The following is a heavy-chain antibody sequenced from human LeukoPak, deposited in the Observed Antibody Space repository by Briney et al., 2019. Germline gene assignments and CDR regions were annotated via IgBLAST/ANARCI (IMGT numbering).Heavy chain of an antibody. Sequence: SETLSLTCTVSGFSMNIGYYWSWIRQPAGKGLEWIGRIYTSGSTNYNPSLKSRVTISVDTSKNQFSLKLSSVTAADTAVYYCARVNWGSYNWFDPWGQGTLVTVSS. J-gene: IGHJ5*02. CDR2: IYTSGST. V-gene: IGHV4-61*02. CDR3: ARVNWGSYNWFDP. D-gene: IGHD7-27*01. CDR1: GFSMNIGYY.